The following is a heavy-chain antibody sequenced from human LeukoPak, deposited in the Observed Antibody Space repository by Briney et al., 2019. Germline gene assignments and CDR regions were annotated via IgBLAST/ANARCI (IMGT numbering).Heavy chain of an antibody. CDR3: AREGSLWFGESKTDS. J-gene: IGHJ4*02. D-gene: IGHD3-10*01. V-gene: IGHV3-7*04. CDR2: INQDGSEK. CDR1: GFTFNIYW. Sequence: RPGGSLRLSCAASGFTFNIYWMSWVRQAPGKGLEWVANINQDGSEKYHVDSVKGRFTVSRDNAKKSLYLEMNSLRVEDTAVYYCAREGSLWFGESKTDSWGQGTLVTGSS.